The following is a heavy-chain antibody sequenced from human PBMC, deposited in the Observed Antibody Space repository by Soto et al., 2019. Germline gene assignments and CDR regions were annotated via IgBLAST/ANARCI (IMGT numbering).Heavy chain of an antibody. V-gene: IGHV3-23*01. CDR3: ATRWYLPYYYYGMDV. CDR2: ISGSGGST. J-gene: IGHJ6*02. Sequence: GGSLRLSCAASGFTFSSYEMNWVRQAPGKGLEWVSAISGSGGSTYYADSVKGRFTISRDNSKNTLYLQMNSLRAEDTAVYYCATRWYLPYYYYGMDVWGQGTTVTVSS. CDR1: GFTFSSYE. D-gene: IGHD2-15*01.